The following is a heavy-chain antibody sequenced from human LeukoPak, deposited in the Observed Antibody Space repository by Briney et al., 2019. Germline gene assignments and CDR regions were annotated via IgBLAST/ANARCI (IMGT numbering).Heavy chain of an antibody. Sequence: GGSLRLSCTGSGFTFGDHAMSWVRQAPGKGLEWVGFIRSKAYRGTIEYTASVKGRFTISRDDSASIAYLQMNSLKIEDTAVYYCARGPIQLWIHNAMDVWGQGTTVTVSS. CDR1: GFTFGDHA. D-gene: IGHD1-1*01. CDR3: ARGPIQLWIHNAMDV. J-gene: IGHJ6*02. CDR2: IRSKAYRGTI. V-gene: IGHV3-49*04.